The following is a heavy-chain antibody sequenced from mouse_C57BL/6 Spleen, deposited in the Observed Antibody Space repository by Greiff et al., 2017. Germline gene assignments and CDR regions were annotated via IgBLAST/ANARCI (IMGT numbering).Heavy chain of an antibody. CDR3: ARLDSSGY. D-gene: IGHD3-2*01. CDR1: GFTFSSYG. Sequence: EVKLVESGGDLVKPGGSLKLSCAASGFTFSSYGMSWVRQTPDKRLEWVATISSGGSYTYYPDSVKGRFTISRDNAKNTLYLQMSSLKAEDTAMYYCARLDSSGYWGQGTLVTVSA. J-gene: IGHJ3*02. V-gene: IGHV5-6*01. CDR2: ISSGGSYT.